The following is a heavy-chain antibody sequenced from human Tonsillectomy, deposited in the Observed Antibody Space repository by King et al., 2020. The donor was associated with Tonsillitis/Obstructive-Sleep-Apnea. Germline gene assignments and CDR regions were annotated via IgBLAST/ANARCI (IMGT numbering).Heavy chain of an antibody. CDR3: ASSPAIYDFWSGYYTYYYYMVV. CDR2: INHSGSN. J-gene: IGHJ6*03. Sequence: VQLPQWGAGLLKPSETLSLTCAVYGGSFSGYYWSWIRQPPGKGLEWIGEINHSGSNNYNPSLKSRGTISVATSKNQFSLKLSTGTAADTAVYYCASSPAIYDFWSGYYTYYYYMVVWGNGTTVTVSS. D-gene: IGHD3-3*01. CDR1: GGSFSGYY. V-gene: IGHV4-34*01.